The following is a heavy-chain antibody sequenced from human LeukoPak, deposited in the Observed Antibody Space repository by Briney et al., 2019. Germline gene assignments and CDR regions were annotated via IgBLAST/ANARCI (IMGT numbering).Heavy chain of an antibody. V-gene: IGHV3-11*01. CDR3: ARDLGDDFWPRNYYYGMDV. Sequence: GGSLRLSCAASGFTFSDYYMSWIRQAPGKGLEWVSYISSSGSTIYYADSVKGRFTISRDNAKNSLYLQMNSLRAEDTAVYYCARDLGDDFWPRNYYYGMDVWGQGTTVTVSS. J-gene: IGHJ6*02. D-gene: IGHD3-3*01. CDR1: GFTFSDYY. CDR2: ISSSGSTI.